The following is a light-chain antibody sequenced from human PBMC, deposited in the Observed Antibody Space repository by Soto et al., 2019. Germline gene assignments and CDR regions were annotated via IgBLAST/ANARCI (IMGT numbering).Light chain of an antibody. CDR2: GTS. V-gene: IGKV3-20*01. J-gene: IGKJ4*01. Sequence: EIVLTQSPGTLSLSPGERATLSCRASQYVSTTFFAWYQQKPGQAPRLLIYGTSNRATGIPDRFSGSGSGTDFTLTISRPEPEDVAVYYCQQYGSSPLTCGGGTRMEIK. CDR3: QQYGSSPLT. CDR1: QYVSTTF.